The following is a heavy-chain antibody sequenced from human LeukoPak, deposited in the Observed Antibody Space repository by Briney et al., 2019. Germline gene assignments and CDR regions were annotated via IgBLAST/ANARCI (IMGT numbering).Heavy chain of an antibody. Sequence: GGSLRLSCAASGFTFSSYSMNWVRQAPGKGLEWVSYISSSSSTIYCADSVKGRFTISRDNAKNSLYLQMNSLRAEDTAVYYCARDVYYGSGSPRLDYWGQGTLVTVSS. J-gene: IGHJ4*02. D-gene: IGHD3-10*01. CDR2: ISSSSSTI. CDR1: GFTFSSYS. CDR3: ARDVYYGSGSPRLDY. V-gene: IGHV3-48*01.